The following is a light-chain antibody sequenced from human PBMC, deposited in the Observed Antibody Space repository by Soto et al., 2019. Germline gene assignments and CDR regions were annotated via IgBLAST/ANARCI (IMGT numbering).Light chain of an antibody. J-gene: IGKJ2*01. CDR3: QQYDNWPPYT. CDR2: GAS. CDR1: RIININ. Sequence: EIIMTQSPATQSASPGERVTLSCRASRIININLAWYQQKPGQAPRLLIYGASTRAAGIPARFSGSGAGTEFTLIISSLQSEDSAVYYYQQYDNWPPYTFGQGTKLEIK. V-gene: IGKV3-15*01.